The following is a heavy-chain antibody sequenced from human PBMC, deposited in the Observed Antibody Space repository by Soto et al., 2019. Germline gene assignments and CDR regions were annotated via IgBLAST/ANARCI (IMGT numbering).Heavy chain of an antibody. Sequence: GESLKISCKGSGYSFTSYWISWVRQMPGKGLEWMGRIDPSDSYTNYSPSFQGHVTISADKSISTAYLQWSSLKASDTAMYYCARGYCTNGVCYLPYYYGMDVWGQGTTVTVSS. CDR2: IDPSDSYT. V-gene: IGHV5-10-1*01. CDR1: GYSFTSYW. CDR3: ARGYCTNGVCYLPYYYGMDV. D-gene: IGHD2-8*01. J-gene: IGHJ6*02.